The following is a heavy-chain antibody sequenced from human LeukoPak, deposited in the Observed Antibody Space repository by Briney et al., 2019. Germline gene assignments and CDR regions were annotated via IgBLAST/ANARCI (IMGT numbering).Heavy chain of an antibody. CDR2: ISGSGGST. D-gene: IGHD6-19*01. Sequence: GGSLRLSCAASGFTFSSYAMSWVRQAPGKGLEWVSAISGSGGSTYYADSVEGRFTISRDNSKNTLYLQMNSLRAEDTAVYYCAMAGYSSGWYWHYWGQGTLVTVPS. CDR3: AMAGYSSGWYWHY. J-gene: IGHJ4*02. CDR1: GFTFSSYA. V-gene: IGHV3-23*01.